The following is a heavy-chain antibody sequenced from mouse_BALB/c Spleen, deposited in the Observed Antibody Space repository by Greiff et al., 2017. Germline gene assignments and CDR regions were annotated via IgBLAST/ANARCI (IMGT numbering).Heavy chain of an antibody. CDR3: AKGRSTMIKDY. CDR1: GFTFSSYA. Sequence: EVHLVESGGGLVKPGGSLKLSCAASGFTFSSYAMSWVRQTPEKRLEWVASISSGGSTYYPDSVKGRFTISRDNARNILYLQMSSLRSEDTAMYYCAKGRSTMIKDYWGQGTTLTVSS. V-gene: IGHV5-6-5*01. D-gene: IGHD2-4*01. J-gene: IGHJ2*01. CDR2: ISSGGST.